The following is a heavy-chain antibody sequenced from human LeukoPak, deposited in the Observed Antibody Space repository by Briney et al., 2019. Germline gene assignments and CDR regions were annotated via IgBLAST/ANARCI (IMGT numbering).Heavy chain of an antibody. Sequence: SETLSLTCTVSGGSISSYYWSWIRQPAGKGLEWIGRIYTSGSTNYNPSLKSPVTMSVDTSQNQFSLKLSSVTAADTAVYYCARDDSPLYYYDSSGYYNAFDIWGQGTMVTVSS. CDR2: IYTSGST. V-gene: IGHV4-4*07. J-gene: IGHJ3*02. D-gene: IGHD3-22*01. CDR3: ARDDSPLYYYDSSGYYNAFDI. CDR1: GGSISSYY.